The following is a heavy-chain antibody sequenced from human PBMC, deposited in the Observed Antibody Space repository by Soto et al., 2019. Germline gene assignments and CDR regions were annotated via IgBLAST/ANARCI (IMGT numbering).Heavy chain of an antibody. CDR2: IYYSGST. Sequence: QVQLQESGPGLVKPSQTLSLTCTVSGGSISSGDYYWSWIRQPPGKGLEWIGYIYYSGSTYYNPSLKRRVTVSVDTSKNQSSLKLSSVTAADTAVYYCARAQGSGFLVSWGQGTLVTVSS. D-gene: IGHD3-10*01. J-gene: IGHJ4*02. CDR3: ARAQGSGFLVS. CDR1: GGSISSGDYY. V-gene: IGHV4-30-4*01.